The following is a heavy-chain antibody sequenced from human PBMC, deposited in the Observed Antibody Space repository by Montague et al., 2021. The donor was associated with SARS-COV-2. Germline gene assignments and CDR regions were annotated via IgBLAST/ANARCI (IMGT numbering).Heavy chain of an antibody. J-gene: IGHJ4*02. Sequence: CAISRDSVSSNIATWNWIRQSPSRGLEWLGRTYYRSKWYNDYAESVKSRITIDPDTSKHQFSLHPNSVTPEDTAVYYCARIPVGSKYYFDFWAREPWSPSPQ. V-gene: IGHV6-1*01. CDR2: TYYRSKWYN. CDR3: ARIPVGSKYYFDF. D-gene: IGHD2-2*01. CDR1: RDSVSSNIAT.